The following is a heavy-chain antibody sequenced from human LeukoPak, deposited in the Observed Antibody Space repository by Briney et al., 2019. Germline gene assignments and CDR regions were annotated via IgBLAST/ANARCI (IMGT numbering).Heavy chain of an antibody. D-gene: IGHD5-12*01. CDR2: ISSSSGTK. CDR3: ASGAEGYVFDP. CDR1: GFTFSSYA. V-gene: IGHV3-48*01. J-gene: IGHJ5*02. Sequence: GGSLRLSCAASGFTFSSYAMSWVRQAPGKGLEWVSYISSSSGTKYYADSVKGRFTISRDNAKNSLYLQMNNLRAEDTAMYYCASGAEGYVFDPWGQGTLVTVSS.